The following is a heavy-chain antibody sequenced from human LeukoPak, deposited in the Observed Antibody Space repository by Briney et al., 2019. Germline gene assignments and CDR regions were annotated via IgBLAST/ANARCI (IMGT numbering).Heavy chain of an antibody. CDR1: GFTVSTNY. CDR2: IYSDGST. V-gene: IGHV3-53*01. D-gene: IGHD1-26*01. J-gene: IGHJ5*02. CDR3: ARANSATIPGVDP. Sequence: GGSLRLSCAASGFTVSTNYMSWVRQAPGKGLEWLSIIYSDGSTYYADSVKGRFTISRDNSKNTLYLQMSSLTAEDMAVYYCARANSATIPGVDPWGQGTLVTVSS.